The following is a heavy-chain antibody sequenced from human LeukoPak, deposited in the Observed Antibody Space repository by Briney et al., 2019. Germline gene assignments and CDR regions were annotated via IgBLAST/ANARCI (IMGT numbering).Heavy chain of an antibody. CDR1: GGSFSGYY. D-gene: IGHD5-24*01. Sequence: SETLSLTCAVYGGSFSGYYWSWIRQPPGKGLEWIGEINHSGSTNYNPSLKSRVTISVDTSKNQFSLKLSSVTAADTAVYYCARVEGMATIDYWGQGTLVTVSS. CDR3: ARVEGMATIDY. V-gene: IGHV4-34*01. J-gene: IGHJ4*02. CDR2: INHSGST.